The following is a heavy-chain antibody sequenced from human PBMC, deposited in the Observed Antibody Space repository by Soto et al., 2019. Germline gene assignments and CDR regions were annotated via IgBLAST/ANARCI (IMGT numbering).Heavy chain of an antibody. D-gene: IGHD3-10*01. CDR2: ISYDGSNK. CDR1: GFTFSSYG. Sequence: PGGSLRLSCAASGFTFSSYGMHWVRQAPGKGLEWVAVISYDGSNKYYADSVKGRFTISRDNSKNTLYLQMNSLRAEDTAVYYCAKGDTMVRGVIIEYFQHWGQGTLVTVSS. V-gene: IGHV3-30*18. J-gene: IGHJ1*01. CDR3: AKGDTMVRGVIIEYFQH.